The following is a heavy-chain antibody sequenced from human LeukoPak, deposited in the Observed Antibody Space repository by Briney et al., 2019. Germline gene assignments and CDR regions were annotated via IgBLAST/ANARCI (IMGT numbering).Heavy chain of an antibody. J-gene: IGHJ3*02. CDR3: ATLGDRVPAAMGEADAFDI. CDR2: INPNSGGT. V-gene: IGHV1-2*02. CDR1: GYTFTGYY. D-gene: IGHD2-2*01. Sequence: GASVKVSCKASGYTFTGYYMHWVRQAPGQGLEWMGWINPNSGGTNYAQKFQGRVTMTRDTSISTAYMELSRLRSDDTAVYYCATLGDRVPAAMGEADAFDIWGQGTMVTVSS.